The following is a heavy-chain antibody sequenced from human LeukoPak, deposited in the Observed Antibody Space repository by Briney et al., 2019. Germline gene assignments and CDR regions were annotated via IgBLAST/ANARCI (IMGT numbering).Heavy chain of an antibody. V-gene: IGHV1-2*02. CDR2: INPNSGGT. CDR1: GYTFTGYY. D-gene: IGHD3-22*01. CDR3: AREVDRITMIVVVSQGAAFDI. J-gene: IGHJ3*02. Sequence: ASVKVSCKASGYTFTGYYMHWVRQAPGQGLEWMGWINPNSGGTNYAQKFQGRVTMTRDTSISTAYMELSRLRSDDTAVYYCAREVDRITMIVVVSQGAAFDIWGQGTMVTASS.